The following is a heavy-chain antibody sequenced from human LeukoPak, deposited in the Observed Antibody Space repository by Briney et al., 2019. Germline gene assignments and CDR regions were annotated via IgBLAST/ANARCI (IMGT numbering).Heavy chain of an antibody. CDR3: ASEDEDYYGTRGY. D-gene: IGHD3-10*01. J-gene: IGHJ4*02. Sequence: GASVTVSCKASGGTFSSYAISWVRQAPGQGLEWMGRIIPILGIANYAQKFQGRVTITADKSTSTAYMELSSLRSEDTAVYYCASEDEDYYGTRGYWGQGTLVTVSS. CDR2: IIPILGIA. CDR1: GGTFSSYA. V-gene: IGHV1-69*04.